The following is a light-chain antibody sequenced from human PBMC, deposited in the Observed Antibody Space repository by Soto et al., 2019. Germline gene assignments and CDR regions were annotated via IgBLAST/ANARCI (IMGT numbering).Light chain of an antibody. V-gene: IGLV2-14*03. Sequence: QSALTQPASVSGSPGQSITISCTGSSNDVGAFNYVSWYRHSPGEAPKVLIRGVSIRPSGVSIRFSASKSANTASLTISGLQAEDEALYYCSSYTTSNTWVFGGGTKVNVL. CDR3: SSYTTSNTWV. CDR1: SNDVGAFNY. CDR2: GVS. J-gene: IGLJ3*02.